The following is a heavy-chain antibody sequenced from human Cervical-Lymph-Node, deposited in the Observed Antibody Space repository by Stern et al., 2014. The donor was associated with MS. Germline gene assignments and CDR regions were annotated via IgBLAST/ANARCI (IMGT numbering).Heavy chain of an antibody. CDR1: GYTFTGYY. CDR2: INPNRGGT. CDR3: AREAAMAVAGTGVEY. J-gene: IGHJ4*02. Sequence: VQLVESGAEVKKVGASVKVSCKASGYTFTGYYMHWVRQAPGQGLEWMGRINPNRGGTNYAQKFQGRVTMTRDTSITTAYMELSSLRSDDTAVYYCAREAAMAVAGTGVEYWGQGTLVTVSS. V-gene: IGHV1-2*06. D-gene: IGHD6-19*01.